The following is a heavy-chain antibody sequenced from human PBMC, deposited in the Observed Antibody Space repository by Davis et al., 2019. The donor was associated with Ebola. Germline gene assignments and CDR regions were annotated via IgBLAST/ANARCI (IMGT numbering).Heavy chain of an antibody. CDR1: GFTFSNDW. J-gene: IGHJ3*02. CDR2: ISSDSDYI. CDR3: ARLPWIQLWGGAFDI. D-gene: IGHD5-18*01. V-gene: IGHV3-21*01. Sequence: PGGSLRLSCAASGFTFSNDWMSWVRQAPGKGLEWVSSISSDSDYIYYADSAKGRFTISRDNSKNTLYLQMNSLRAEDTAVYYCARLPWIQLWGGAFDIWGQGTMVTVSS.